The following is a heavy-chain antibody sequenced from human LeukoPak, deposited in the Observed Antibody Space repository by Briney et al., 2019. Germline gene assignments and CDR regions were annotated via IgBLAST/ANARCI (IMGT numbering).Heavy chain of an antibody. CDR1: GFTFSSYW. CDR3: ARDWGYGSWSYYSGLYFDY. D-gene: IGHD3-10*01. Sequence: GGSLRLSCAASGFTFSSYWMSWVRQAPGKGLEWVANIKQDGSEKYYVDSVKGRFTISRDNAKNSLYLQMNSLRAVDTAVYYCARDWGYGSWSYYSGLYFDYWGQGTLVTVSS. J-gene: IGHJ4*02. V-gene: IGHV3-7*01. CDR2: IKQDGSEK.